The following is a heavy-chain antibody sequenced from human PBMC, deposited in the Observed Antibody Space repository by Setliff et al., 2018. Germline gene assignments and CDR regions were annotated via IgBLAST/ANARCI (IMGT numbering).Heavy chain of an antibody. CDR1: GYSFTGYY. CDR2: IHTGGGSA. D-gene: IGHD6-13*01. Sequence: ASVKVSCKASGYSFTGYYMHWVRQAPGQGLEWMGIIHTGGGSASYVQKFQGRVTMTSDTSTSTVYMEVNSVRSDDTAIYYCARGGMAAANRKGVFEYWGQGTQVTV. CDR3: ARGGMAAANRKGVFEY. V-gene: IGHV1-46*01. J-gene: IGHJ4*02.